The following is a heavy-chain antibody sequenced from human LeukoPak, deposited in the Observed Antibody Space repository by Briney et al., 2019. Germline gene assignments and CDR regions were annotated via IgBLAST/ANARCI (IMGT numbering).Heavy chain of an antibody. CDR3: AKPEYHGIAVAAHYDY. D-gene: IGHD6-19*01. CDR2: ISGSGGST. CDR1: GFTFSSYA. V-gene: IGHV3-23*01. J-gene: IGHJ4*02. Sequence: PGGSLRLSCAASGFTFSSYAMSWVRQAPGKGLEWVSAISGSGGSTYYADSVKGRFTISRDNSKNTLYLQMNSLRAEDTAVYYCAKPEYHGIAVAAHYDYWGQGTLVTVSS.